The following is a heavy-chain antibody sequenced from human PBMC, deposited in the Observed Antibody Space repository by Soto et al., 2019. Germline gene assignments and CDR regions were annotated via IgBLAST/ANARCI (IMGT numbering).Heavy chain of an antibody. CDR3: ARDPTPNYDVLTGYCDY. J-gene: IGHJ4*02. CDR1: GFTFSSYA. D-gene: IGHD3-9*01. CDR2: ISGSGGST. V-gene: IGHV3-23*01. Sequence: GGSLRLSCAASGFTFSSYAMSWVRQAPGKGLEWVSAISGSGGSTYYADSVKGRFTISRDNSKNTLYLQMNSLRAEDTAVYYCARDPTPNYDVLTGYCDYWGQGTLVTVSS.